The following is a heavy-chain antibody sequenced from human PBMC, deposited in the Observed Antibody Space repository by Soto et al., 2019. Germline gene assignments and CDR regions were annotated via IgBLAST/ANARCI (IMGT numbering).Heavy chain of an antibody. CDR3: ARNRGLRTSGEYFQH. CDR1: GGSGSSGSYY. J-gene: IGHJ1*01. CDR2: IYYSGST. Sequence: PLEILSLTCRVSGGSGSSGSYYWSWIRQPPGKGLEWIGYIYYSGSTNYNPSLKSRVTISVDTSKNQFSLKLSSVTAADTAVYYCARNRGLRTSGEYFQHWGQGTLVTVSS. D-gene: IGHD2-15*01. V-gene: IGHV4-61*01.